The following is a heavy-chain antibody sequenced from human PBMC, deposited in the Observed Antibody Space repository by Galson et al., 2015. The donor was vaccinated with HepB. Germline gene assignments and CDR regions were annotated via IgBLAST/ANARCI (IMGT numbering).Heavy chain of an antibody. J-gene: IGHJ5*02. CDR3: ARGALGYCTGGVCENWFDP. CDR2: IIPIFGTA. V-gene: IGHV1-69*13. Sequence: SVKVSCKASGGTFSSYAISWVRQAPGQGLEWMGGIIPIFGTANYAQKFQGRVTITADESTSTAYMEPSSLRSEDTAVYYCARGALGYCTGGVCENWFDPWGQGTLVTVSS. D-gene: IGHD2-8*02. CDR1: GGTFSSYA.